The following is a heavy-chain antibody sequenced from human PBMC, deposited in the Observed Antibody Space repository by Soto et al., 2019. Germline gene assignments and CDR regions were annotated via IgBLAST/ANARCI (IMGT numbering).Heavy chain of an antibody. J-gene: IGHJ4*02. Sequence: ASVKVSCKASGYTFTSYVISWVRQAPGQGLEWMGWISAYSGNTNYAQKLQGRVTMTTDTSTSAAYMELRSLRSDDTAVYYCARDRTMIVVVPADYWGQGTLVTVSS. CDR1: GYTFTSYV. CDR3: ARDRTMIVVVPADY. D-gene: IGHD3-22*01. CDR2: ISAYSGNT. V-gene: IGHV1-18*01.